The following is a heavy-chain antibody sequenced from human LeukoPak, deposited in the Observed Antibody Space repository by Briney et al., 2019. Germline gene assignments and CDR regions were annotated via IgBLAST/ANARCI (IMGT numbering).Heavy chain of an antibody. J-gene: IGHJ4*02. D-gene: IGHD6-13*01. CDR2: ISSSGSYI. Sequence: GGSLRLSWAASGFTFSSYSMNWVRQAPGKGLEWVSSISSSGSYIYYADSVKGRFTISRDNAENSLYLQMNSLRAEDTALYYCARAGGYSSSWSHRYYFDYWGQGNLVTVSS. CDR1: GFTFSSYS. CDR3: ARAGGYSSSWSHRYYFDY. V-gene: IGHV3-21*04.